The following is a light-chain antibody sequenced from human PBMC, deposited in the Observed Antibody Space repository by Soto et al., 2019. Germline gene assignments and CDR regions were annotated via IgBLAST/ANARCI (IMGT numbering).Light chain of an antibody. CDR2: GAS. CDR1: QSVTYY. CDR3: QQDNSWPLT. J-gene: IGKJ5*01. Sequence: EIVVSQSPATLTVSPGDRATLSCRASQSVTYYLAWYQQKPGQAPRRLIYGASSRATGIPVRFSGSGSGTKFTLTISSLQSEDFAVYYCQQDNSWPLTFGQGTRLEI. V-gene: IGKV3-15*01.